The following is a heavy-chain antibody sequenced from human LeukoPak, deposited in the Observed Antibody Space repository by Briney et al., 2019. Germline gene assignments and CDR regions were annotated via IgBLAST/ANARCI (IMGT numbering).Heavy chain of an antibody. CDR3: ARVGGQAAYGDYYYYYYMDV. D-gene: IGHD4-17*01. V-gene: IGHV4-59*01. CDR2: IYHPVDT. J-gene: IGHJ6*03. Sequence: PSATLSLTCTVSGDSFIGSYWSWIRQAPGKGLEWIGYIYHPVDTTYNPSLQSRVTISADVSKKQFSLRLTSVTAADTAVYYCARVGGQAAYGDYYYYYYMDVWGKGTTVTVSS. CDR1: GDSFIGSY.